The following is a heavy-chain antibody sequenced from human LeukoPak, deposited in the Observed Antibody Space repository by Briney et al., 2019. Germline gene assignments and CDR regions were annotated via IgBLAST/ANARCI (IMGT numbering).Heavy chain of an antibody. V-gene: IGHV3-48*01. J-gene: IGHJ4*02. D-gene: IGHD2-15*01. CDR1: GFPLSSYS. CDR3: VRVKGSYFDY. Sequence: GGSLRLSCAASGFPLSSYSINWVRQAPGKGPEWVSYISSSGSAIYYVDSVKGRLTVSRDNAKNSLFLQMNSPRAEDTAVYYCVRVKGSYFDYWGQGALVTVSS. CDR2: ISSSGSAI.